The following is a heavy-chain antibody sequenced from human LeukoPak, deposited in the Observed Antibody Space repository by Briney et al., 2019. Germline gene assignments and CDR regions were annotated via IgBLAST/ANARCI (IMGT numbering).Heavy chain of an antibody. V-gene: IGHV1-69*05. J-gene: IGHJ3*02. CDR3: ARVGSDFWSGLDDAFDI. Sequence: SVKVSCKASGGTFSSYAISWVRQAPGQGLEWMGGIIPIFGTANYAQKFQGRVTITTDESTSTAYMELSGLRSEDTAVYYCARVGSDFWSGLDDAFDIWGQGTMVTVSS. CDR2: IIPIFGTA. CDR1: GGTFSSYA. D-gene: IGHD3-3*01.